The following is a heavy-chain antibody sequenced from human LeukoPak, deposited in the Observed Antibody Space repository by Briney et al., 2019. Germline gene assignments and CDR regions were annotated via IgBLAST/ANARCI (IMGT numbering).Heavy chain of an antibody. CDR1: GGSFSGYY. J-gene: IGHJ4*02. V-gene: IGHV4-34*01. CDR2: INHSGST. CDR3: ARLGSQGDSKWMGLDY. Sequence: PSETLSLTCAVYGGSFSGYYWSWIRQPPGKGLEWIGEINHSGSTNYNPSLKSRVTISVDTSKNQFSLKLSSVTAADTAVYYCARLGSQGDSKWMGLDYWGQGTLVTVSS. D-gene: IGHD3-22*01.